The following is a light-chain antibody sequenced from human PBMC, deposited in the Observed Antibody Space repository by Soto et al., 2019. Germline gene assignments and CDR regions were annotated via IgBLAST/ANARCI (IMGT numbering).Light chain of an antibody. Sequence: DVVMTQSPLSLPVTLGQAASISCRSSQGLVYGDGHTYMHWFQQRPGQSPRRLIYKVSNRDSGAPDRFSGSASGTNVTLKISRVEVEDVGVYYCMPGTYWPPTFGGGTKVEIK. CDR3: MPGTYWPPT. CDR2: KVS. V-gene: IGKV2-30*01. J-gene: IGKJ4*01. CDR1: QGLVYGDGHTY.